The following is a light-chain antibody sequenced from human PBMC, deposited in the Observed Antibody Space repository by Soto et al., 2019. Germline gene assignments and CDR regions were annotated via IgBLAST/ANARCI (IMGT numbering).Light chain of an antibody. Sequence: DIRMTQSPSSLSASVGDRVTITCRASQNIDSYLNWYQQRPGKAPKLLIHDASSLQSGVPSRFSGSGSGTDFALTINSLQPEDFATIYCQQTYSTPWTFGQGTKVEIK. CDR2: DAS. V-gene: IGKV1-39*01. J-gene: IGKJ1*01. CDR3: QQTYSTPWT. CDR1: QNIDSY.